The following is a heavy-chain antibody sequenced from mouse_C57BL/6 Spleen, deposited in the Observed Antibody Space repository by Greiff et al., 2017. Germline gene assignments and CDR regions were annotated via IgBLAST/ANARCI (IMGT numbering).Heavy chain of an antibody. CDR3: ARGGYGSSNYAMDY. V-gene: IGHV1-82*01. J-gene: IGHJ4*01. Sequence: VKLMESGPELVKPGASVKISCKASGYAFSSSWMNWVKQRPGKGLEWIGRIYPGDGDTNYNGKFKGKATLTADKSSSTAYMQLSSLTSEDSAVYFCARGGYGSSNYAMDYWGQGTSVTVSS. D-gene: IGHD1-1*01. CDR1: GYAFSSSW. CDR2: IYPGDGDT.